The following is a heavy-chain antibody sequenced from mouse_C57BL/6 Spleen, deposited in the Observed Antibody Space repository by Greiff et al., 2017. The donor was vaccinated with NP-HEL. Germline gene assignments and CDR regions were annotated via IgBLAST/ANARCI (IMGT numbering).Heavy chain of an antibody. V-gene: IGHV1-64*01. J-gene: IGHJ2*01. CDR2: IHPNSGST. CDR1: GYTFTSYW. CDR3: ARLGRGGYFDY. D-gene: IGHD4-1*01. Sequence: QVQLKQPGAELVKPGASVKLSCKASGYTFTSYWMHWVKQRPGQGLEWIGMIHPNSGSTNYNEKFKSKATLTVDKSSSTAYMQLSSLTSEDSAVYYCARLGRGGYFDYWGQGTTLTVSS.